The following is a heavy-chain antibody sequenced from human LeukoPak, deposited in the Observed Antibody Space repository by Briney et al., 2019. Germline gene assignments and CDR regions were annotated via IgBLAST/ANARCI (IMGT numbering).Heavy chain of an antibody. Sequence: GGSQRLSCAASGFTFSRYWMHWVRQAPGKGLVWVSRINSDGSSTSYADSVKGRFTISRDNAKNTLYLQMNSLRAEDTAVYYCARALLFLEVVYWGQGTLVTVSS. V-gene: IGHV3-74*01. CDR1: GFTFSRYW. CDR2: INSDGSST. CDR3: ARALLFLEVVY. J-gene: IGHJ4*02. D-gene: IGHD3-3*01.